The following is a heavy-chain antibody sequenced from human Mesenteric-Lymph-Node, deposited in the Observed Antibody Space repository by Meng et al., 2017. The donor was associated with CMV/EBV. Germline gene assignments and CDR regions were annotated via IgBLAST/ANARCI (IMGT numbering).Heavy chain of an antibody. J-gene: IGHJ4*02. V-gene: IGHV4-31*03. CDR1: GGSISSVGYY. CDR2: IYNSGST. Sequence: CTVSGGSISSVGYYWSWIRQHPGRGLEWIGYIYNSGSTYYNPSLKSRVTISSDTSKNQFSLKLSSVTAADTAVYYCARDVLRSSFDYWGQGTLVTVSS. D-gene: IGHD4-17*01. CDR3: ARDVLRSSFDY.